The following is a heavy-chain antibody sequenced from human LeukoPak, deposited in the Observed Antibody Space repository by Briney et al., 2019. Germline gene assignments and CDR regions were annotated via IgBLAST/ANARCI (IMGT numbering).Heavy chain of an antibody. Sequence: ASVKVSCKASGYTFTRYYMHWVRQAPGQGLEWMGRINPNSGGTNYAQKFQGRVTMTRDTSISTAYMELSRLRSDDTAVYYCARGGYSSGPPFAFDIWGQGTMVTVSS. CDR2: INPNSGGT. J-gene: IGHJ3*02. V-gene: IGHV1-2*06. CDR3: ARGGYSSGPPFAFDI. D-gene: IGHD6-19*01. CDR1: GYTFTRYY.